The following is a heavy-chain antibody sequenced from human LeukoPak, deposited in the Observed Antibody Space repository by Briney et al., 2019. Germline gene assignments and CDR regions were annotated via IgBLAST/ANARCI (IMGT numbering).Heavy chain of an antibody. CDR3: ARDRAAARPQLDAFDI. D-gene: IGHD6-6*01. V-gene: IGHV3-64*01. J-gene: IGHJ3*02. CDR2: ISRNGGSI. CDR1: GCTFSSYA. Sequence: GGSLRPSCAASGCTFSSYAMHWVRQAPGKGLEFVSTISRNGGSIHYANSVKGRFTISRDNSKNTLYLQMGSLRDEDMAVYYCARDRAAARPQLDAFDIWGQGTMVTVSS.